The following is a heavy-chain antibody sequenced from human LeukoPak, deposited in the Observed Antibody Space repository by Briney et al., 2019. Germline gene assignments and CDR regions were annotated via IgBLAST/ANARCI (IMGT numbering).Heavy chain of an antibody. CDR3: ARVISIERGWYYYYGMDV. CDR2: IYYSGST. CDR1: GGSIGSYY. Sequence: SETLSLTCTVSGGSIGSYYWSWIRQPPGKGLEWIGYIYYSGSTNYNPSLKSRVTISVDTSKNQFSLKLSSVTAADTAVYYCARVISIERGWYYYYGMDVWGKGTTVTVSS. D-gene: IGHD6-19*01. V-gene: IGHV4-59*01. J-gene: IGHJ6*04.